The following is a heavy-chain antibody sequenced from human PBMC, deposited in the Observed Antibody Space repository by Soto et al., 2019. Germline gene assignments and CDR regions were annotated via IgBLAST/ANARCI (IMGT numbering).Heavy chain of an antibody. D-gene: IGHD3-3*01. CDR1: GFTFSSYG. V-gene: IGHV3-33*01. CDR3: ARDYNDFWSGYGYGMDV. J-gene: IGHJ6*02. Sequence: GGSLRLSCAASGFTFSSYGMHWVRQAPGKGLEWVAVIWYDGSNKYYADSVKGRFTISRDNSKNTLYLQMNSLRAEDTAVYYCARDYNDFWSGYGYGMDVWGQGTTVTV. CDR2: IWYDGSNK.